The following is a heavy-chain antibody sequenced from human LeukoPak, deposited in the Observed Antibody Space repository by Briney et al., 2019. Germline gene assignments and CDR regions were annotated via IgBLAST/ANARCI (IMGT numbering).Heavy chain of an antibody. V-gene: IGHV3-33*01. J-gene: IGHJ4*02. CDR3: ARDRSTTHFDY. CDR2: IWYDGSNK. D-gene: IGHD5/OR15-5a*01. CDR1: GFTFSSYG. Sequence: GGSLRLSCAASGFTFSSYGMHWVRQAPGKGLEWVAVIWYDGSNKYYADSVKGRFTISRDNSKNTLFLQMDSLRAEDTAVYYCARDRSTTHFDYWGRGTLVTVSS.